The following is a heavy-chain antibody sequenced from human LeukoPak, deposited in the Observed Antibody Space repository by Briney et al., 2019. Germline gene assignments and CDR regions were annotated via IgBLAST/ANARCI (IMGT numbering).Heavy chain of an antibody. D-gene: IGHD6-13*01. Sequence: ASVKVSCKASGYTFSSYYMHWVRQAPGQGLEWMGIINPSGGSTSYAQKFQGRLTMTRDTSTSTVHMELSSLRSEDTAVYYCARVASYSSSWREFDPWGQGTLVTVSS. J-gene: IGHJ5*02. V-gene: IGHV1-46*01. CDR2: INPSGGST. CDR3: ARVASYSSSWREFDP. CDR1: GYTFSSYY.